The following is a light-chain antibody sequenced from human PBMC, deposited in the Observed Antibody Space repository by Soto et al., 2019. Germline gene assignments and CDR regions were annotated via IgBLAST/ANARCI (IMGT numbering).Light chain of an antibody. Sequence: QAVVTQPPSVSGAPGQRVTISCTGNTSNFGAPYDVHWYQQLPGTAPKLLIYANDNRPSGVPDRFSGSKSGTSASLAITGLQAEDEADYYCQSYDTNLGGSSFGTGTKVTVL. CDR2: AND. V-gene: IGLV1-40*01. J-gene: IGLJ1*01. CDR3: QSYDTNLGGSS. CDR1: TSNFGAPYD.